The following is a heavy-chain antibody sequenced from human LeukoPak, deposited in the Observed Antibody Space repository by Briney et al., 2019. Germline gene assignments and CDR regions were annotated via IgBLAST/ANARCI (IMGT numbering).Heavy chain of an antibody. Sequence: LETLSLTCAVYGGSFSGYYWSWIRQPPGRGLESIGEINHSGSTNYNPSLKSRVTISVDTSKNQFSLKLGSVTAADTAVYYCARDAYYYGSSGIDYWGQGTLVTVSS. CDR2: INHSGST. CDR3: ARDAYYYGSSGIDY. D-gene: IGHD3-22*01. J-gene: IGHJ4*02. CDR1: GGSFSGYY. V-gene: IGHV4-34*01.